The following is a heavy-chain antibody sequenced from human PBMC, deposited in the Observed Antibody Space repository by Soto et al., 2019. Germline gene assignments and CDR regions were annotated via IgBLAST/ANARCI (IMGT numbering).Heavy chain of an antibody. D-gene: IGHD6-13*01. J-gene: IGHJ6*02. CDR1: GYSFTSYW. Sequence: GESLKISCKGSGYSFTSYWIGWVRQMPGKGLEWMGIIYPGDSDTRYSPSFQGQVTISADKSISTAYLQWSSLKASDTAMYYCARWTGIAAAGTGRGHYYYYGMDVWGQGTTVTVSS. CDR3: ARWTGIAAAGTGRGHYYYYGMDV. CDR2: IYPGDSDT. V-gene: IGHV5-51*01.